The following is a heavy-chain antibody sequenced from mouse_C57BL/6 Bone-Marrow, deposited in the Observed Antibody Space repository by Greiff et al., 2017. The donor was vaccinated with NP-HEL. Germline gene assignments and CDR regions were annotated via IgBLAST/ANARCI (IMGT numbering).Heavy chain of an antibody. CDR2: IYPGSGST. CDR3: ARSPNLLLRLEAMDY. D-gene: IGHD1-1*01. V-gene: IGHV1-55*01. CDR1: GYTFTSYW. Sequence: VQLQQPGAELVKPGASVKMSCKASGYTFTSYWITWVKQRPGQGLEWIGDIYPGSGSTNYNEKFKSKATLTVDTSSSTAYMQLSSLTSDDSAVYYCARSPNLLLRLEAMDYWGQGTSVTVSS. J-gene: IGHJ4*01.